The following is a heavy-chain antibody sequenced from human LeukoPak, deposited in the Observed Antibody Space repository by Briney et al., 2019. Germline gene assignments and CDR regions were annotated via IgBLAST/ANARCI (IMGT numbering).Heavy chain of an antibody. Sequence: GGSLRLSCAASGFTFSSYAMNWVRQAPGKGLEWVTAITDNGGKTFDADSVKGRFFISRDNSKNTLYLQMNSLRAEDSAVYYCVGGRRLPVAYFACFDPWGREPWSPSPQ. J-gene: IGHJ5*02. CDR3: VGGRRLPVAYFACFDP. CDR2: ITDNGGKT. V-gene: IGHV3-23*01. CDR1: GFTFSSYA. D-gene: IGHD1-26*01.